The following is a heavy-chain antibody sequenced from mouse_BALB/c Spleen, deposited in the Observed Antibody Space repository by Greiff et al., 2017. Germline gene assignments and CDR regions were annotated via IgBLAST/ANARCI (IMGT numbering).Heavy chain of an antibody. CDR3: ARGEGRLWGFAY. CDR1: GYTFTSYW. V-gene: IGHV1-7*01. D-gene: IGHD1-1*02. J-gene: IGHJ3*01. CDR2: INPSTGYT. Sequence: QVQLKESGAELAKPGASVKMSCKASGYTFTSYWMHWVKQRPGQGLEWIGYINPSTGYTEYNQKFKDKATLTADKSSSTAYMQLSSLTSEDSAVYYCARGEGRLWGFAYWGQGTLVTVSA.